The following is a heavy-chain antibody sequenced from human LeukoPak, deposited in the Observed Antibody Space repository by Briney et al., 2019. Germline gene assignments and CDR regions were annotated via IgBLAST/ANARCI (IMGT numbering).Heavy chain of an antibody. CDR2: IYSGDST. Sequence: GGSLRLSCAASGFTVNSNSMSWVRQATGKGLECVAAIYSGDSTYYPDSVKGRFSISRDNSKNTLYLQMSSLRAEDTAIYYCVGRPYHYYGMDVWGQGTTVTVSS. J-gene: IGHJ6*02. V-gene: IGHV3-53*01. CDR1: GFTVNSNS. CDR3: VGRPYHYYGMDV.